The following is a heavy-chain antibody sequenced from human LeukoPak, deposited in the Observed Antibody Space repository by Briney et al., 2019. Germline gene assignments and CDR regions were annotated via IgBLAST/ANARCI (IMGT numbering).Heavy chain of an antibody. Sequence: KPGGSLRLSCAASGFTFSSYSMNWVRQAPGKGLEWVSSINSDSSLMFYAESVKGRFTISRDNARNSLYLQMNSLRAEDTAVYYCIRDLFDDYSLAYWGKGALVTVSS. J-gene: IGHJ4*02. D-gene: IGHD3-16*01. V-gene: IGHV3-21*01. CDR1: GFTFSSYS. CDR3: IRDLFDDYSLAY. CDR2: INSDSSLM.